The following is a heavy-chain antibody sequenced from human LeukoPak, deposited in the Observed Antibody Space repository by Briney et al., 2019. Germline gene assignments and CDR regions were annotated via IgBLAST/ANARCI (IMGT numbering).Heavy chain of an antibody. V-gene: IGHV4-4*07. CDR1: GGSISSYY. CDR3: ARSLAYCGGDCYSSYFDY. CDR2: IYTSGST. J-gene: IGHJ4*02. D-gene: IGHD2-21*02. Sequence: SETLSLTCTVSGGSISSYYWSWIRQPAGKGLEWIGRIYTSGSTNYNPSLKSRVTMSVDTSKNQFSLKLSSVTAADTAVYYCARSLAYCGGDCYSSYFDYWGQGTLVTVSS.